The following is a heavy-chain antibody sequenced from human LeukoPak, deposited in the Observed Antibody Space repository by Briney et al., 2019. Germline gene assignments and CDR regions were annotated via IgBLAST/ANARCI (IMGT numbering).Heavy chain of an antibody. Sequence: GGSLRLPCAASGFTVSSNYMSWVRQAPGKGLEWVSVIYSGGSTYYADSVKGRFTISRDNSKNTLYLQMNSLRAEDTAVYYCARDLRGCSSTSCTTWGQGTLVTVSS. CDR1: GFTVSSNY. D-gene: IGHD2-2*01. CDR2: IYSGGST. J-gene: IGHJ5*02. CDR3: ARDLRGCSSTSCTT. V-gene: IGHV3-66*01.